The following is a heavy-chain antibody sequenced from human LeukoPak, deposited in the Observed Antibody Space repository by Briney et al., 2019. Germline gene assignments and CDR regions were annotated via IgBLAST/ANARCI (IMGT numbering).Heavy chain of an antibody. CDR2: INHSGST. J-gene: IGHJ6*03. D-gene: IGHD1-26*01. CDR1: GGSISSSSYY. V-gene: IGHV4-39*07. CDR3: ARGHYSGSYPTRDYYMDV. Sequence: PSETLSLTCTVSGGSISSSSYYWSWIRQPPGTGLEWIGEINHSGSTNYNPSLKSRVTISVDTSKNQFSLKLSSVTAADTAVYYCARGHYSGSYPTRDYYMDVWGKGTTVTVSS.